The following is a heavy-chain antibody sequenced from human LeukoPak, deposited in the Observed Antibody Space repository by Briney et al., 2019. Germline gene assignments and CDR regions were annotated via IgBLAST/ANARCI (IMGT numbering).Heavy chain of an antibody. CDR3: ARVLTGSYWYFDL. V-gene: IGHV1-69*05. Sequence: ASVKVSCKASGGTFSSYAISWVRQAPGQGLEWMGGIIPIFGTASYAQKFQGRVTMTRDTSTSTVYMELSSLRSEDTAVYHCARVLTGSYWYFDLWGRGTLVTVSS. D-gene: IGHD7-27*01. J-gene: IGHJ2*01. CDR1: GGTFSSYA. CDR2: IIPIFGTA.